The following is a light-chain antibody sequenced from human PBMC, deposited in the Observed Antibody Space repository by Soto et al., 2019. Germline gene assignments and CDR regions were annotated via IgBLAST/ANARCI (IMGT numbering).Light chain of an antibody. V-gene: IGKV3-11*01. CDR3: QQRSNWPIT. J-gene: IGKJ5*01. Sequence: EIVLTQSPATLSLSPGERAPLSCRARQSVSSYLAWYQQQPGQAPRLLIYDASNRATGIPARFSGSGSGTDFTLTISSLEPEDFALYYCQQRSNWPITFGQGTRLEIK. CDR2: DAS. CDR1: QSVSSY.